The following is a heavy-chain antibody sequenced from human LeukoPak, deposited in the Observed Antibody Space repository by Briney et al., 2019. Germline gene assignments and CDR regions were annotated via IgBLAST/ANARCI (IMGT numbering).Heavy chain of an antibody. V-gene: IGHV4-34*01. CDR3: ARGTVLMMYASLDS. CDR2: IIHSGRT. D-gene: IGHD2-8*01. J-gene: IGHJ4*02. Sequence: SETLSLTCTVSGGSFSGYYWSWIRQPPGKGLEWIGEIIHSGRTNYNPSLESRITISVDTSKNQFSLNLNSVTAADTAVYYCARGTVLMMYASLDSWGQGTLVIVSS. CDR1: GGSFSGYY.